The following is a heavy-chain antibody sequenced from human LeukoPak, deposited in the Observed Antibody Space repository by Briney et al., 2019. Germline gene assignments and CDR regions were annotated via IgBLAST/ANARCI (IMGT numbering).Heavy chain of an antibody. D-gene: IGHD3-22*01. CDR1: GFSFSDYA. Sequence: GGSLRLSCAASGFSFSDYAVVWVRQAPRKGLEWVSGISSGGHDATFYADSVKGRFTVSGDNSKNTLYLQMNFLRVEDTALDYCAKDGLSYDTSTQIYHVDHWGQGTLVTVSS. CDR2: ISSGGHDAT. J-gene: IGHJ1*01. V-gene: IGHV3-23*01. CDR3: AKDGLSYDTSTQIYHVDH.